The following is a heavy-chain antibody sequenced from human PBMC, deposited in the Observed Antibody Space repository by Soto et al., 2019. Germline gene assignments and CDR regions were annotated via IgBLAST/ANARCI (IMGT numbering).Heavy chain of an antibody. D-gene: IGHD3-9*01. CDR1: GFTVSSNY. CDR3: AREGYDILTGYSATWWYYFDY. J-gene: IGHJ4*02. V-gene: IGHV3-66*01. CDR2: IYSGGST. Sequence: GGSLRLSCAASGFTVSSNYMSWVRQAPGKGLEWVSVIYSGGSTYYADSVKGRFTISRDNSKNTQYLQMNSLRAEDTAVYYCAREGYDILTGYSATWWYYFDYWGQGTLVTVSS.